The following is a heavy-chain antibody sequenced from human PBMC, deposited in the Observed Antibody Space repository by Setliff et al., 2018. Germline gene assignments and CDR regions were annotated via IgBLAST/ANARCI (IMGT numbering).Heavy chain of an antibody. V-gene: IGHV3-7*01. D-gene: IGHD2-2*01. CDR2: INQDGSEK. CDR1: GLTFSTYK. J-gene: IGHJ6*03. Sequence: GGSLRLSCAASGLTFSTYKFHWVRQAPGKGLEWVANINQDGSEKYYVDSVKGRFTISREKAKNSRYIQMNSLRAEDTAMYYCARDREDIVVVPAPMGRGVDYESSYYYHYMDVWGKGTTVTVS. CDR3: ARDREDIVVVPAPMGRGVDYESSYYYHYMDV.